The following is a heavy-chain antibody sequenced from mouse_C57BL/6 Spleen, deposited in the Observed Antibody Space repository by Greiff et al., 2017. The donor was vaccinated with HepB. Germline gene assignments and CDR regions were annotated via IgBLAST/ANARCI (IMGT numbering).Heavy chain of an antibody. D-gene: IGHD2-4*01. CDR1: GYSFTGYY. Sequence: EVQLQQSGPELVKPGASVKVSCKASGYSFTGYYMNWVKQSPEKSLEWIGEINPSTGGTTYNQKFKAKATLTVDKSSSTAYMQLKSLTSEDSAVYYCARNIYYDYDGYFDVWGTGTTVTVSS. CDR3: ARNIYYDYDGYFDV. J-gene: IGHJ1*03. V-gene: IGHV1-42*01. CDR2: INPSTGGT.